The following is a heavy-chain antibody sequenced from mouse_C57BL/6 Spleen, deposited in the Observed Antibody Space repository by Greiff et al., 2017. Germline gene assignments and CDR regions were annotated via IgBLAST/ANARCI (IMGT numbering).Heavy chain of an antibody. J-gene: IGHJ4*01. CDR1: GFSLTSYA. Sequence: VQLKESGPGLVAPSQSLSITCTVSGFSLTSYAISWVRQPPGKGLEWLGVIWPGGGTNYNSALKSRLSISKDNSKSQVFLNMNSLQTGDTARYYCARTTTVEGMDYWGQGTSVTVSS. V-gene: IGHV2-9-1*01. CDR2: IWPGGGT. D-gene: IGHD1-1*01. CDR3: ARTTTVEGMDY.